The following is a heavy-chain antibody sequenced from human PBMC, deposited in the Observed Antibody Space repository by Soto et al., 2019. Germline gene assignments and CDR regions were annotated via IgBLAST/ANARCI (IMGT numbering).Heavy chain of an antibody. D-gene: IGHD3-16*01. J-gene: IGHJ4*02. CDR3: ARVYGGYYFDY. CDR1: GYTFTSYA. Sequence: QVQVVQSGAEVKKPGASVKVSCTASGYTFTSYAISWVRQAPGQGLEWMGRISANNDNTNYAQRLQGRVTMTTETSTRTGYMELRSLRSDDTAVYYCARVYGGYYFDYWGQGSLVTVFS. V-gene: IGHV1-18*01. CDR2: ISANNDNT.